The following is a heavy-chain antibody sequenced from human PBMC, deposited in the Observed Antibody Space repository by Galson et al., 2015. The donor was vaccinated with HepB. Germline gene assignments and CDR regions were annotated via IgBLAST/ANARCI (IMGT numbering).Heavy chain of an antibody. CDR1: GFTLNSYW. D-gene: IGHD6-19*01. V-gene: IGHV3-7*03. J-gene: IGHJ4*02. CDR2: INQGGSET. Sequence: SLRLSCAASGFTLNSYWMSWVRQAPGKGLEWVANINQGGSETYCVDSVKGRFTISRDNAKNSLSLEMNSLRVEDTALYFCARGGWYPEYWGQGILVTVSS. CDR3: ARGGWYPEY.